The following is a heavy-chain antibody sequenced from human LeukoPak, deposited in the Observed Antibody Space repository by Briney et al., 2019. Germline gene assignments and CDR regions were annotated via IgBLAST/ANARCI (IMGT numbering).Heavy chain of an antibody. J-gene: IGHJ6*04. D-gene: IGHD4-17*01. Sequence: PSETLSLTCAVYGGSFSGYYWSWIRQPPGKGLEWIGEINHSGSTNYNPSLKSRVTISVDTSKNQFSLKLSSVTAADTAVYYCARSSHGARRGVWGKGTTVTVSS. CDR3: ARSSHGARRGV. CDR1: GGSFSGYY. V-gene: IGHV4-34*01. CDR2: INHSGST.